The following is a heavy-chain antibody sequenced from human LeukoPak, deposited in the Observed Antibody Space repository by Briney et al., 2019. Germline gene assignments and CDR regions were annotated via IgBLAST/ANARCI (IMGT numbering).Heavy chain of an antibody. CDR1: GFTVSSNY. CDR3: ARDSRSRYSGYDYEGMLYFDY. CDR2: IYSGGST. V-gene: IGHV3-53*05. D-gene: IGHD5-12*01. J-gene: IGHJ4*02. Sequence: GGSLRLSCAASGFTVSSNYMSWVRQAPGKGLEWVSVIYSGGSTYYADSVKGRFTISRDNSKNTLYLQMNSLRSDDTAVYYCARDSRSRYSGYDYEGMLYFDYWGQGTLVTVSS.